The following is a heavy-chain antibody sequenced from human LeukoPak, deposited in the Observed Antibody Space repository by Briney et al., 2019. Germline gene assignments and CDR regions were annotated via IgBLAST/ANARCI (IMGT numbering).Heavy chain of an antibody. CDR1: GFTFSSYN. V-gene: IGHV3-21*01. CDR3: ARDYYGMDV. J-gene: IGHJ6*02. CDR2: ISSSSNYI. Sequence: GGSLRLSCAASGFTFSSYNMNWVRQAPGKGLEWVSSISSSSNYIYYADSVKGRFTISRDSSKNSLYLQMNSLRAEDTALYYCARDYYGMDVWGQGTTVTVSS.